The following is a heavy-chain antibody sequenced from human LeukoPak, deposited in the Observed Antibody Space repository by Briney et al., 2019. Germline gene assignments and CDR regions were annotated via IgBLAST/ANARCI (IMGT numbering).Heavy chain of an antibody. V-gene: IGHV1-2*02. CDR2: INPNSGGT. CDR1: GYTFTGYY. D-gene: IGHD3-10*01. Sequence: ASVKVSCKASGYTFTGYYMHWVRQAPRQGLEWMGWINPNSGGTNYAQKFQGRVTMTRDTSISTAYMELSRLRSDDTAVYYCARVRDGSGSYYPFDYWGQGTLVTVSS. CDR3: ARVRDGSGSYYPFDY. J-gene: IGHJ4*02.